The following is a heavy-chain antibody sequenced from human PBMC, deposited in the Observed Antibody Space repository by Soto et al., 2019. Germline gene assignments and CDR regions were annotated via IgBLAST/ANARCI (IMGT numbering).Heavy chain of an antibody. Sequence: GASVKVSCKASGYTFTSYYMHWVRQAPGQGLEWMGIINPSGGSTSYAQKFQGRVTMTRDTSTSTVYMELSSLRSEDTAVYYCARMRFLEGGTKHYYYYYGMDVWGQGTTVTVSS. CDR1: GYTFTSYY. D-gene: IGHD3-3*01. V-gene: IGHV1-46*01. CDR3: ARMRFLEGGTKHYYYYYGMDV. CDR2: INPSGGST. J-gene: IGHJ6*02.